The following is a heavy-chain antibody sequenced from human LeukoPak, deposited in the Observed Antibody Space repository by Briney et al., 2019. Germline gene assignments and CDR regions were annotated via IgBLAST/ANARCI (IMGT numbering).Heavy chain of an antibody. V-gene: IGHV3-48*01. CDR1: GFTFSSYS. Sequence: GGSLRLSCAASGFTFSSYSMNWVRQAPGKGLEWVSYISSSSSTTYYADSVKGRFTISRDNSKNTLYLQMNSLRAEDTAVYYCANVYSSGWFPATYYYGMDVWGQGTTVTVSS. D-gene: IGHD6-19*01. CDR2: ISSSSSTT. CDR3: ANVYSSGWFPATYYYGMDV. J-gene: IGHJ6*02.